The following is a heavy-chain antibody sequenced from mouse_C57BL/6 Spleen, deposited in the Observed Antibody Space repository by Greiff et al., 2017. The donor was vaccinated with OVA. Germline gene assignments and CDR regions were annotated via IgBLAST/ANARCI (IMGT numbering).Heavy chain of an antibody. Sequence: EVQLQQSVAELVRPGASVKLSCTASGFNIKNTYMPWVKQRPEQGLEWIGRIDPANGNTKYAPKFQGKATITADTSSNTDYLQLSSLTSEATAIYYCARNSPGPYYALDYWGQGTSVTVSS. D-gene: IGHD3-1*01. CDR3: ARNSPGPYYALDY. CDR1: GFNIKNTY. CDR2: IDPANGNT. V-gene: IGHV14-3*01. J-gene: IGHJ4*01.